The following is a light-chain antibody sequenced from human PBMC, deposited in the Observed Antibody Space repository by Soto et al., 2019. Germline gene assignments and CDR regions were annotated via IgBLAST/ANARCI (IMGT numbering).Light chain of an antibody. V-gene: IGKV1-9*01. Sequence: IQLTQSPSSLSASVGDRVTITCRASQGISSYLAWYQQKSGRGPKLLIYAASTLQSGVPSRFSGSGSGTDFTLTISSLQPEDFATYYCQQLKSYPLTFGGGTKVEIK. CDR2: AAS. J-gene: IGKJ4*01. CDR1: QGISSY. CDR3: QQLKSYPLT.